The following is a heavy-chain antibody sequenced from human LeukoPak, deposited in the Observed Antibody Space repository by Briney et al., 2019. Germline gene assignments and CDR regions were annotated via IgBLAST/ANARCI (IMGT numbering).Heavy chain of an antibody. J-gene: IGHJ4*02. V-gene: IGHV4-39*07. CDR2: IYYSGST. CDR1: GGSISSTSYF. CDR3: ARDTIGIGLRLGEYTDY. D-gene: IGHD3-16*01. Sequence: SETLSLTCTVSGGSISSTSYFWGWIRQPPGKGLEWIGSIYYSGSTYYNPSLKSRVTISVDTSKNQFSLKLSSVTAADTAVYYCARDTIGIGLRLGEYTDYWGQGTLVTVSS.